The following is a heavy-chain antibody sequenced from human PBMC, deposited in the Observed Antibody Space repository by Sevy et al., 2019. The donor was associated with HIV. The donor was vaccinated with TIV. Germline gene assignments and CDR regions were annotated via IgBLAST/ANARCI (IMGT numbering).Heavy chain of an antibody. V-gene: IGHV3-21*01. CDR1: GFDIRSNY. CDR2: ISTSSSYI. J-gene: IGHJ4*02. CDR3: ARDEVGGSYWEFDY. Sequence: GGSLRLSCVVSGFDIRSNYMSWVRQAPGKGLEWVSSISTSSSYIYYADSVKGRFTISRDNAKNSLYLQMNSLRAEDTAVYYCARDEVGGSYWEFDYWGQGTLVTVSS. D-gene: IGHD1-26*01.